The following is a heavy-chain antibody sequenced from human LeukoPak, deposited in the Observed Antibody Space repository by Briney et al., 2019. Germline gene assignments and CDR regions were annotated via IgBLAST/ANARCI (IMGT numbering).Heavy chain of an antibody. Sequence: ASVKVSCKASGYAFTGYYMHWVRQAPGQGLEWMGWINPNSGGTNYAQKFQGRVTMTRDTSISTAYMELSRLKSDDTAVYYCARDGSKYDYGDYGSYYYYMDVWGKGTTVTISS. CDR3: ARDGSKYDYGDYGSYYYYMDV. CDR2: INPNSGGT. D-gene: IGHD4-17*01. V-gene: IGHV1-2*02. J-gene: IGHJ6*03. CDR1: GYAFTGYY.